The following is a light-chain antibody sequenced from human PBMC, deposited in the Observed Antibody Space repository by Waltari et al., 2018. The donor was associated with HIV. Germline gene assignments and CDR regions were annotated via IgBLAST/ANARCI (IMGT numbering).Light chain of an antibody. CDR2: GVS. CDR3: SSYTTIYTWV. CDR1: PSDIGEYNY. Sequence: QSALTPPASVSGSPGQSIPLSCTCTPSDIGEYNYFSWFPHHPAQAPKLIIFGVSNRPSGVSTRFSGSKSGNTASLTVSGLQAEDEADYYCSSYTTIYTWVFGGGTKLTVL. J-gene: IGLJ3*02. V-gene: IGLV2-14*01.